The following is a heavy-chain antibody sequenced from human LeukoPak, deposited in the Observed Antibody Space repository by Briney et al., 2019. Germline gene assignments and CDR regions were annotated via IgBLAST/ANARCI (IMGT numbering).Heavy chain of an antibody. Sequence: GGSLRLSCAASGFIFNNYAMHWVRQAPGKGLEWVSYISSSSSGKYYADSVKGRFTISRDNAKNSLYLQMNSLRDEDTAVYYCARESSYYLDYWGQGTLVAVSS. D-gene: IGHD6-13*01. CDR2: ISSSSSGK. CDR3: ARESSYYLDY. V-gene: IGHV3-48*02. J-gene: IGHJ4*02. CDR1: GFIFNNYA.